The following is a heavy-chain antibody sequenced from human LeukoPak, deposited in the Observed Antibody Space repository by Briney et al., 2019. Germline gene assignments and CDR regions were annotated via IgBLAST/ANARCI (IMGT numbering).Heavy chain of an antibody. CDR3: ARGTAIGTNFDY. J-gene: IGHJ4*02. CDR1: GGSISSGSYY. D-gene: IGHD2-21*02. CDR2: IYTSGST. Sequence: SETLSLTCTVSGGSISSGSYYWSWIRQPAGKGLEWIGRIYTSGSTNYNPSLKSRVTISVDTSKNQFSLKLSSVTAADTAAHYCARGTAIGTNFDYWGQGTLVTVSS. V-gene: IGHV4-61*02.